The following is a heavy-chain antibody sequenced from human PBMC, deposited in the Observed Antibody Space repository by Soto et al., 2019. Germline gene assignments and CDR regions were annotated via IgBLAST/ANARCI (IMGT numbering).Heavy chain of an antibody. V-gene: IGHV1-69*13. J-gene: IGHJ3*02. CDR1: GDTFSSYA. CDR3: ARGRTQHIVVVTAINAFDI. Sequence: SVKVSCKASGDTFSSYAISCVRQAPGQGLEWMGGIIPIFGTANYAQKFQGRVTITADESTSTAYMELSSLRSEDTAVYYCARGRTQHIVVVTAINAFDIWGQGTMVTVSS. CDR2: IIPIFGTA. D-gene: IGHD2-21*02.